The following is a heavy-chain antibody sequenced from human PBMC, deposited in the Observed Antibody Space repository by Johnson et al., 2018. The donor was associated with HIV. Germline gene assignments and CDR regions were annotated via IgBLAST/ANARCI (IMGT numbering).Heavy chain of an antibody. CDR2: ISYDGSNK. J-gene: IGHJ3*02. Sequence: QVQLVESGGGVVQPGRSLRLSCAASGFTFSSYAMHWVRQAPGKGLEWVAVISYDGSNKYYADSVKGRFTISRDNSKNTLYLQMNSLRAEDTAVHYCATFGGGSFHAFDIWGQGTMVTVSS. D-gene: IGHD1-26*01. CDR3: ATFGGGSFHAFDI. CDR1: GFTFSSYA. V-gene: IGHV3-30-3*01.